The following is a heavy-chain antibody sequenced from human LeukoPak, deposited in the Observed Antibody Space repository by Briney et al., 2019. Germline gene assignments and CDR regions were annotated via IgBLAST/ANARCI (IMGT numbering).Heavy chain of an antibody. J-gene: IGHJ4*02. V-gene: IGHV1-2*06. CDR3: ARDQAMAGGGDY. CDR1: GYTFTGYY. CDR2: INPNSGGT. Sequence: PVASVKVSCKASGYTFTGYYMHWVRQAPGQGLEWMGRINPNSGGTNYAQKFQGRVTMTRDTSISTAYIELSRLRSDDTAVYYCARDQAMAGGGDYWGQGTLVTVSS. D-gene: IGHD5-18*01.